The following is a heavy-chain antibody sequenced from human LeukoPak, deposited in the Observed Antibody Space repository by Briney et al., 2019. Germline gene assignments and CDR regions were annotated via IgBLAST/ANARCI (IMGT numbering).Heavy chain of an antibody. D-gene: IGHD3-10*01. V-gene: IGHV4-61*02. CDR3: ARDAPTTMVRGVKLGAFDI. CDR1: GGSISSGSYY. CDR2: IYTSGST. J-gene: IGHJ3*02. Sequence: SETLSLTCTVSGGSISSGSYYWSWIRQPAGKGLEWIGRIYTSGSTNYNPSLKSRVTISVDTSKNQFSLKLSSVTAADTAVYYCARDAPTTMVRGVKLGAFDIWGQGTMVTVSS.